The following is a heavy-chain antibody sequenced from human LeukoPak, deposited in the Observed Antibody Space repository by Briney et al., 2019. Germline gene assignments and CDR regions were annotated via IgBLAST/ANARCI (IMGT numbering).Heavy chain of an antibody. D-gene: IGHD5-18*01. V-gene: IGHV1-46*01. Sequence: ASVKVSCKASGYTFTSYYMHWVRQAPGQGLEWMGVINPSGGGTSYAQKFQGRVTITADESTSTAYMELSSLRSEDTAVYYCARSRRIQLPFDYWGQGTLVTVSS. CDR1: GYTFTSYY. CDR2: INPSGGGT. J-gene: IGHJ4*02. CDR3: ARSRRIQLPFDY.